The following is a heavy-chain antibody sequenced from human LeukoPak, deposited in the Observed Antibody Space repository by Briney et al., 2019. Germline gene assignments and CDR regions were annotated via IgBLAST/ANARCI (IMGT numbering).Heavy chain of an antibody. V-gene: IGHV4-59*01. CDR3: ARSAGGPLGPYYGMDV. CDR2: IYYSGST. J-gene: IGHJ6*02. CDR1: GGSISSYY. D-gene: IGHD2-15*01. Sequence: SETLSLTCTVSGGSISSYYWSWIRQPPGKGLEWIGYIYYSGSTNYNPSLKSRVTISVDTSKNQFSLKLSSVTAADTAVYYCARSAGGPLGPYYGMDVWGQGTTVTVSS.